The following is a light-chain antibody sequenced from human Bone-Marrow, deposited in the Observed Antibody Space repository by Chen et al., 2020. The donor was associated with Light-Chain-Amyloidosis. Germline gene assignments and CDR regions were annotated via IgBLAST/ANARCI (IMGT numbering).Light chain of an antibody. Sequence: SYELTQPPSVSVAPGQTAWITCSGDDLPTKYAYWYQQKPGQAPVLVIHRDTERPSGISERFSGSSSGTTATLTISGVQAEEEADYHCQSADSSGTYEVIFGGGTKLTVL. CDR3: QSADSSGTYEVI. CDR1: DLPTKY. V-gene: IGLV3-25*02. J-gene: IGLJ2*01. CDR2: RDT.